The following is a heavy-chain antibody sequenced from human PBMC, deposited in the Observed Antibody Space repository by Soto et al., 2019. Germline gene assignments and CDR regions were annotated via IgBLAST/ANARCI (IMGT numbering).Heavy chain of an antibody. CDR2: ISFSGFTT. V-gene: IGHV3-23*01. J-gene: IGHJ4*02. CDR1: GFTFNNYA. Sequence: GGSLRLSCAASGFTFNNYAMSWVRQAPGKGLEWVSTISFSGFTTYYADSVKGRFTISRDNSRNTLYLQMNSLRAEDTAVYYCAKAGLRLEELSKRGPFDYWGQGSLVTVSS. D-gene: IGHD3-16*02. CDR3: AKAGLRLEELSKRGPFDY.